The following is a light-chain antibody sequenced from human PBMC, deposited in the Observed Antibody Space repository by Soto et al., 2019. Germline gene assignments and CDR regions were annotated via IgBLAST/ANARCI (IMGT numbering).Light chain of an antibody. CDR1: QSIRTN. CDR2: GAS. Sequence: EIELTQSPATLSVSAGGTVTLSCRASQSIRTNVAWYQQIPGQAPRLLVYGASTRATGIPARFSGSGSGIEFTLTISRLQSEDSAFSYCQQYFNWPLTWTFGPGTKVQIK. V-gene: IGKV3-15*01. CDR3: QQYFNWPLTWT. J-gene: IGKJ1*01.